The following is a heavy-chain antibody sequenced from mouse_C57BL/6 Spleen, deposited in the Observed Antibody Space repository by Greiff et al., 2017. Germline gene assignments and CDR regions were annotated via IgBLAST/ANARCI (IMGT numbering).Heavy chain of an antibody. J-gene: IGHJ4*01. Sequence: VQLQQPGAELVKPGASVKLSCKASGYTFTSYWMHWVKQRPGQGLEWIGMIHPNSGSTNYNEKFKSKATLTVDKSSSTAYMQLSSLTSEDSAVYYCARAHDVGGAMDYWGQGTSVTVSS. CDR2: IHPNSGST. V-gene: IGHV1-64*01. CDR3: ARAHDVGGAMDY. D-gene: IGHD2-3*01. CDR1: GYTFTSYW.